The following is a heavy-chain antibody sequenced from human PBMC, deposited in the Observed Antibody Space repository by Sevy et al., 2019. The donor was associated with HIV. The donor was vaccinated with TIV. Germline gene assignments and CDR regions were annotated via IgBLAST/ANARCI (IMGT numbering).Heavy chain of an antibody. CDR2: ISNSGSTI. Sequence: GGSLRLSCAVSGFTFTSYAMNWVRQAPGKGLEWVSYISNSGSTIHYSDSVKGRFTISRDNAKNSLYLQMNSLRAEDTAVYYCARDLPPSATTVPHFDYWGRGTLVTVSS. CDR1: GFTFTSYA. J-gene: IGHJ4*02. CDR3: ARDLPPSATTVPHFDY. D-gene: IGHD4-17*01. V-gene: IGHV3-48*03.